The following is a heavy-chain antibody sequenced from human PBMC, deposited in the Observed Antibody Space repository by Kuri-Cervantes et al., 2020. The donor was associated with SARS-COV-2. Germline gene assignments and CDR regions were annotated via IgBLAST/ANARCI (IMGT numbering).Heavy chain of an antibody. CDR3: AIGDSSSPHDAFDI. D-gene: IGHD6-6*01. J-gene: IGHJ3*02. CDR2: ISSSGSTL. V-gene: IGHV3-11*04. Sequence: LSLTCAASGFTFSDYYMSWIRQAPGKGLEWVSYISSSGSTLYYADSVKGRFTISRDNAKNSLYLQMNSLRAEDTAVYYCAIGDSSSPHDAFDIWGQGTMVTVSS. CDR1: GFTFSDYY.